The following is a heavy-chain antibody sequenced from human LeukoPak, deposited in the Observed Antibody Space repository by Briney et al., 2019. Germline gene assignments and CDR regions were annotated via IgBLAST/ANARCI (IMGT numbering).Heavy chain of an antibody. Sequence: SETLSLTCTVSGGSIKSYYWSWIRQPPGKGLEWIGYIYSSGSTNYNPSLKSRVTISVDTSKNQFSLKLSSVTAADTAVYYCAREGAYCGGDCYFAFDIWGQGTLVTVSS. CDR1: GGSIKSYY. V-gene: IGHV4-59*01. J-gene: IGHJ4*02. CDR3: AREGAYCGGDCYFAFDI. CDR2: IYSSGST. D-gene: IGHD2-21*01.